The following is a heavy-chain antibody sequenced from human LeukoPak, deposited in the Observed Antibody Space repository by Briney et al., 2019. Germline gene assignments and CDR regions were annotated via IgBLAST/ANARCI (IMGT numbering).Heavy chain of an antibody. CDR3: AGTGLGYCSGGTCYHFDY. CDR1: GGSISSSSDY. Sequence: TSETLSLTCTVSGGSISSSSDYWGWIRQPPGKGLEWIGSIYYSGTTYYNPSLKSRFTITVETAKNPFSLKLSSVTAADTAVYYCAGTGLGYCSGGTCYHFDYWGQGTLVTVSS. J-gene: IGHJ4*02. V-gene: IGHV4-39*01. D-gene: IGHD2-15*01. CDR2: IYYSGTT.